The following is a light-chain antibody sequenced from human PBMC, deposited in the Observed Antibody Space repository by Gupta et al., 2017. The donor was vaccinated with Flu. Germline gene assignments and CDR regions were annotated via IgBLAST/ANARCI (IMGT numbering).Light chain of an antibody. Sequence: ELVMPQSTPTLSVSPGERVTLSCRASQSVPTYVAWYQQKPGQAPRLLIHGASTRATGIPARFSATGSETEFTLTISRLQSEDFAVYYCQQSGECPPYTFGQGTKLEIK. CDR3: QQSGECPPYT. V-gene: IGKV3-15*01. CDR1: QSVPTY. CDR2: GAS. J-gene: IGKJ2*01.